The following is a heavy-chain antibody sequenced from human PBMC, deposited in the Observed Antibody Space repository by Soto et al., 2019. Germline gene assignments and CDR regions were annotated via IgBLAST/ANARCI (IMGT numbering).Heavy chain of an antibody. CDR3: VRSGWAYYYYGMDV. D-gene: IGHD6-19*01. CDR2: ISYDGSNK. V-gene: IGHV3-30-3*01. CDR1: GFTFSSYA. Sequence: QVQLVESGGGVVQPGRSLRLSCAASGFTFSSYAMHWVRQAPGKGLEWVAVISYDGSNKYYADSVKGRFTISRDNSKNTLYLQMNSLRAEDTAVYYCVRSGWAYYYYGMDVWGQGTTVTVSS. J-gene: IGHJ6*02.